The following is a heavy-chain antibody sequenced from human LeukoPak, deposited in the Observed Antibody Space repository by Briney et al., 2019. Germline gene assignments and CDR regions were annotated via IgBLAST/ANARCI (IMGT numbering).Heavy chain of an antibody. D-gene: IGHD6-13*01. CDR2: IIPIFGTA. CDR1: GGTFSSYA. J-gene: IGHJ4*02. V-gene: IGHV1-69*13. CDR3: ARAPIAAGGVFDY. Sequence: GASVKVSCKASGGTFSSYAISWVRQASGQGLEWMGGIIPIFGTANYAQKFQGRVTITADESTSTAYMELSSLRSEDTAVYYCARAPIAAGGVFDYWGQGTLVTVSS.